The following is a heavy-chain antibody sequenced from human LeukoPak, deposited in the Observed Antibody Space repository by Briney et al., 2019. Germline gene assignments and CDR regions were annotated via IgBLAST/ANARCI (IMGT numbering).Heavy chain of an antibody. Sequence: GESLKISCKTSGYSFTTYWIGWVRQMPGKGLEWMGIIYPGDSDTRYSSSFQGQITISTDKSISTAYLQWSSLKASDTAMYYCSRLDSSGYYHWDFWGQGTLVTVSS. J-gene: IGHJ4*02. V-gene: IGHV5-51*01. CDR1: GYSFTTYW. CDR3: SRLDSSGYYHWDF. CDR2: IYPGDSDT. D-gene: IGHD3-22*01.